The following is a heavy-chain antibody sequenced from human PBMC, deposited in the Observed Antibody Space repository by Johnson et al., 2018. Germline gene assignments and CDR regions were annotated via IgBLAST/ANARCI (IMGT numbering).Heavy chain of an antibody. J-gene: IGHJ6*03. V-gene: IGHV3-30*03. CDR3: ARDRRDYDFWSGYYPYYYYYMDV. Sequence: EQLVESGGGLIQPGGSLRLSCAASGFTFSSYGMHWVRQAPGKGLEWVAVISYDGSNKYYADSVKGRFTHSRENAKNSLYLQMNSLRAEETAVYYCARDRRDYDFWSGYYPYYYYYMDVWGKGTTVTVSS. CDR1: GFTFSSYG. D-gene: IGHD3-3*01. CDR2: ISYDGSNK.